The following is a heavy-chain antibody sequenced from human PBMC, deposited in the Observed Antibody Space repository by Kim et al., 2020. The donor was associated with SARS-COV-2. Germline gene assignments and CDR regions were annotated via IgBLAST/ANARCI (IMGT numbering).Heavy chain of an antibody. J-gene: IGHJ3*02. Sequence: SETLSLTCAVYGGSFSGYYWSWIRQPPGKGLEWIGEINHSGSTNYNPSLKSRVTISVDTSKNQFSLKLSSVTAADTAVYYCAREKTYGSQAFDIWGQGTRVTVSS. CDR1: GGSFSGYY. D-gene: IGHD3-10*01. V-gene: IGHV4-34*01. CDR3: AREKTYGSQAFDI. CDR2: INHSGST.